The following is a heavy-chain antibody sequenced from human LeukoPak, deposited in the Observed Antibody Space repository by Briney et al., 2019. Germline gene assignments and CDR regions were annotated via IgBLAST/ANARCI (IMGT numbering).Heavy chain of an antibody. D-gene: IGHD1-26*01. V-gene: IGHV3-7*03. CDR1: GFTFSIYW. J-gene: IGHJ3*02. CDR3: AKNRAVGSPGGTFHI. Sequence: GGSLRLSCAASGFTFSIYWMNWVRQAPGKGLEWVANIKQDGTEKYYVDSVKGRFTVSRDNSKNTLYLQLNSLTAGDTAIYYCAKNRAVGSPGGTFHIWGQGTMVAVSS. CDR2: IKQDGTEK.